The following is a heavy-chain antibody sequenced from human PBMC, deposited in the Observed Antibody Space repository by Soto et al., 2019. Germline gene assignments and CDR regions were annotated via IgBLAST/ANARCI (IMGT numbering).Heavy chain of an antibody. Sequence: QVQLVQSGAEVKKPGSSVKVSCKASGGTFSSFTISWVRQAPGQGLEWMGGIIPIYGTANYAQKFQGRVTMTADASTRTAYMELSILRSEDTAVYYCAKERRADWESYYYYAMDVWGQGTTVTVSS. CDR2: IIPIYGTA. D-gene: IGHD1-26*01. V-gene: IGHV1-69*01. CDR1: GGTFSSFT. CDR3: AKERRADWESYYYYAMDV. J-gene: IGHJ6*02.